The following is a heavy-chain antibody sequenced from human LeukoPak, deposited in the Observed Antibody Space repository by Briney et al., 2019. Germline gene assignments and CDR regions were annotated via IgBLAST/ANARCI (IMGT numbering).Heavy chain of an antibody. J-gene: IGHJ4*02. CDR3: ARDGLVVGARIFDY. D-gene: IGHD1-26*01. CDR2: ISYDGSNK. V-gene: IGHV3-30*04. Sequence: GGSLRLSCAASGFTFSDYAMHWVRQAPGKGLEWVAIISYDGSNKYYADSVKGRFTISRDNSKNTLYLQMNSLRAEDTAVYYCARDGLVVGARIFDYWGQGTLVTVSS. CDR1: GFTFSDYA.